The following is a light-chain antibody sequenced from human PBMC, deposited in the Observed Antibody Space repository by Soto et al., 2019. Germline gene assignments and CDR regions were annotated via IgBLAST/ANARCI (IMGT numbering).Light chain of an antibody. CDR1: NSDVGFYDY. V-gene: IGLV2-14*01. CDR3: SSYTSSSTLVI. J-gene: IGLJ2*01. Sequence: QSVLTQPASVSRSPRQSITISCTGTNSDVGFYDYVSWYQQYPGKAPKIMIYDVTKRPSGVSNRFSGSKSGNTASLTISGLQAEDDADYYCSSYTSSSTLVIFGGGTKLTVL. CDR2: DVT.